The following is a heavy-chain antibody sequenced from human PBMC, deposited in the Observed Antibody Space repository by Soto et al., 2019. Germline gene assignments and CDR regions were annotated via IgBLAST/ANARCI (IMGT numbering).Heavy chain of an antibody. CDR2: IKQDESEK. D-gene: IGHD1-26*01. CDR3: ASDRFRGTYYLRGVTYFFEE. Sequence: HPGGSLRLSCVTYGLTFTDYWMSWVRQAPGKGLEWVANIKQDESEKNYLDSVKGRFTISRDNAKNSLYLQMNSLRAEDTAVYYCASDRFRGTYYLRGVTYFFEEWGQGAQVTVSS. J-gene: IGHJ4*02. V-gene: IGHV3-7*03. CDR1: GLTFTDYW.